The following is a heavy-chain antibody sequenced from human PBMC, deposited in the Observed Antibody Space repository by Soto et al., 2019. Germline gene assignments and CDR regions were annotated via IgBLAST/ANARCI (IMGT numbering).Heavy chain of an antibody. CDR3: ATANNFNYYGSGSYNGLVY. V-gene: IGHV1-24*01. J-gene: IGHJ4*02. Sequence: ASVKVSCKVSGYTLTELSMHWVRQAPGKGLEWMGGFDPEDGETIYAQKFQGRVTMTEDTSTDTAYMELSSLRSEDTAVYYCATANNFNYYGSGSYNGLVYWGQGTLVTVSS. CDR2: FDPEDGET. D-gene: IGHD3-10*01. CDR1: GYTLTELS.